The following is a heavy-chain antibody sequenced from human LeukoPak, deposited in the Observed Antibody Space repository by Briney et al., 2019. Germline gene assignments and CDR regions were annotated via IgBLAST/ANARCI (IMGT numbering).Heavy chain of an antibody. CDR2: ISSSGGST. CDR1: GFTFGSYG. D-gene: IGHD3-22*01. J-gene: IGHJ4*02. Sequence: GGSLRLSCAASGFTFGSYGMSWVRQAPGKGLEWVSAISSSGGSTYYADSVKVRFTISRDNSNNTLYLQMNSLRAEDTAVYYCAKDMVYYASRGYYYPFDYWGQGTLVTVSS. CDR3: AKDMVYYASRGYYYPFDY. V-gene: IGHV3-23*01.